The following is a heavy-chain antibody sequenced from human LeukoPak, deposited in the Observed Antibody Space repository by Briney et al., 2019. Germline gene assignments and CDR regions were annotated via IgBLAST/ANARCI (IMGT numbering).Heavy chain of an antibody. CDR3: ARRSGSYGASDI. Sequence: SETLSPTCTVSGYSISSGYYWGWIRQPPGKGLEWIGSIYHSGSTYYNPSLKSRVTISVDTSKNQFSLKLSSVTAADTAVYYCARRSGSYGASDIWGQGTMVTVSS. CDR1: GYSISSGYY. CDR2: IYHSGST. D-gene: IGHD1-26*01. J-gene: IGHJ3*02. V-gene: IGHV4-38-2*02.